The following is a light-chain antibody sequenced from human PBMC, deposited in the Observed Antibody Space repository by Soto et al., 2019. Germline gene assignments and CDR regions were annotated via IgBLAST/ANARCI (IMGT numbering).Light chain of an antibody. CDR3: SSYTISSTLV. Sequence: QSALTQPASVSGSPGQSITISCTGTSSDVGIYNYVSWYQHHPGKAPKLMIYEVSTRPSGVSNRFSGSKSGNTASLTISGLQAEDEADYYCSSYTISSTLVFGGGTKVTVL. CDR2: EVS. V-gene: IGLV2-14*01. J-gene: IGLJ2*01. CDR1: SSDVGIYNY.